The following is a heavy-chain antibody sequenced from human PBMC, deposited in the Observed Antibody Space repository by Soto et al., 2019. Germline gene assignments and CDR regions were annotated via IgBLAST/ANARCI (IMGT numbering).Heavy chain of an antibody. CDR2: IIPIFGTA. J-gene: IGHJ3*02. Sequence: ASVKVSCKASGGTFSSYAISWVRQAPGQGLEWMGGIIPIFGTANYAQKFQGRVTITADESTSTAYMELSSLRSEDTAVYYCARDGDDYEGGWAFDIWGQGTMVTVSS. CDR3: ARDGDDYEGGWAFDI. V-gene: IGHV1-69*13. D-gene: IGHD4-17*01. CDR1: GGTFSSYA.